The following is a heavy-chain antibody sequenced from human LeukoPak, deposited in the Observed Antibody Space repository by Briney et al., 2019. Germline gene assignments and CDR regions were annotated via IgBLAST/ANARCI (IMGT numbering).Heavy chain of an antibody. CDR1: GFTFSSYA. CDR2: ISGSGGST. V-gene: IGHV3-23*01. J-gene: IGHJ4*02. Sequence: GGSLRLSCAASGFTFSSYAMSWVRQAPGKGLEWVSAISGSGGSTYYADSVKGRFTISRDNSKNTLYLQMNSLRAEDTALYYCARDDDDYGDYGWGQGTLVTVSS. D-gene: IGHD4-17*01. CDR3: ARDDDDYGDYG.